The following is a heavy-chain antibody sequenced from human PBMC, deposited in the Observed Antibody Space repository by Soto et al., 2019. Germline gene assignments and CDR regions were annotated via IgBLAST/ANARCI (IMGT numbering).Heavy chain of an antibody. J-gene: IGHJ4*02. Sequence: PGGSLRLSCAASGFSFSAYGMHLIRQAPGKGLEWVALTSHDEGKKSYADSVKGRFTISRDNSKKMLYLQMDSLRAEDTAVHYCVTDEGSGSYYVTGDYWGQGTLVTVSS. CDR3: VTDEGSGSYYVTGDY. CDR2: TSHDEGKK. D-gene: IGHD3-10*01. CDR1: GFSFSAYG. V-gene: IGHV3-30*03.